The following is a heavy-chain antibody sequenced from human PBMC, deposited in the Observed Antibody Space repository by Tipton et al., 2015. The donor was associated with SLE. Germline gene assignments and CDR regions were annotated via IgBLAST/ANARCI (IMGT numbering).Heavy chain of an antibody. CDR2: ISISSSTI. CDR3: ARVEYGWDFDY. D-gene: IGHD6-19*01. V-gene: IGHV3-48*01. Sequence: SLRLSCAASGFTFSSYSMNWVRQAPGKGLEWVSYISISSSTIYYSDTVKGRFTISRDNAKNALYLQMTSLRAEDTAVYYCARVEYGWDFDYWGQGTLVTVSS. J-gene: IGHJ4*02. CDR1: GFTFSSYS.